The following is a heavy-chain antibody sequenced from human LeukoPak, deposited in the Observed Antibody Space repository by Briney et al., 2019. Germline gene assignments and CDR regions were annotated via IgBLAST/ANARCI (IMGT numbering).Heavy chain of an antibody. CDR1: GGSFSGYY. CDR3: ARRAYYYYGMDV. Sequence: PSETLSLTCAVYGGSFSGYYWSWIRQPPGKGLEWIGEIKHSGSTNYNPSLKSRVTISVDTSKNQFSLKLSSVTAADTAVYYCARRAYYYYGMDVWGQGTTVTVSS. V-gene: IGHV4-34*01. J-gene: IGHJ6*02. CDR2: IKHSGST.